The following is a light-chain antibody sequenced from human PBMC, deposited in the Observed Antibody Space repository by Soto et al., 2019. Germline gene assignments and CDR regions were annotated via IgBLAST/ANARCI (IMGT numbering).Light chain of an antibody. Sequence: EIVMTQSPATLSVSPGERATLSCRASQSVSSSLAWFQQKPGQAPRLLIYAASARATGIAARLSGSGSGTEFTLTISSLQSEDFAVYYCLQHKSLSFTFGQGTKLELK. CDR1: QSVSSS. J-gene: IGKJ2*01. V-gene: IGKV3-15*01. CDR3: LQHKSLSFT. CDR2: AAS.